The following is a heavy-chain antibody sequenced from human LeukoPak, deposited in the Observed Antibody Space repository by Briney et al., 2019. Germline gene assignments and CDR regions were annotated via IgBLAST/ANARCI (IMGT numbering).Heavy chain of an antibody. CDR2: IYHSGST. Sequence: PSETLSLTCAVSGYSISSGYYWGWIRQPPGKGLEWIGNIYHSGSTYYNPSLKSRVTISVDTSKNQFSLKLSSVTAADTAVYYCARLILWDSSGSQYYFDYWGQGTLVTVSS. CDR1: GYSISSGYY. V-gene: IGHV4-38-2*01. CDR3: ARLILWDSSGSQYYFDY. J-gene: IGHJ4*02. D-gene: IGHD3-22*01.